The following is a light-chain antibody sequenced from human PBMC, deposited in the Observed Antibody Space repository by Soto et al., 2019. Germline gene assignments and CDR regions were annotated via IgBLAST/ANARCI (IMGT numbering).Light chain of an antibody. Sequence: DIQMTQSPSSLSASVGDRVTITCQASQDISNYLNWYQQKPGKAPKLLIYDASNLETGVPSRFSGSGSGTDFTFTISSLLPEDIATYYCQQYDNPPLTFGGGTTVEIK. V-gene: IGKV1-33*01. CDR1: QDISNY. CDR2: DAS. J-gene: IGKJ4*01. CDR3: QQYDNPPLT.